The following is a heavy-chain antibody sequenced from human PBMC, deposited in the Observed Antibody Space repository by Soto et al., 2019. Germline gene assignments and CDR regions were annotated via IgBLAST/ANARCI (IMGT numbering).Heavy chain of an antibody. J-gene: IGHJ4*02. CDR3: ARGVYGRGRVSDY. CDR1: GYTFTSYD. D-gene: IGHD4-17*01. CDR2: MNPISGNT. Sequence: QVQLVQSGAEVKKPGASVRVSCKASGYTFTSYDINWVRQAAGQGLEWMGWMNPISGNTGYAEKFQGRVTMTRDTSISTAYMELISLRTEGTGVYYCARGVYGRGRVSDYWGQGTRVTVSS. V-gene: IGHV1-8*01.